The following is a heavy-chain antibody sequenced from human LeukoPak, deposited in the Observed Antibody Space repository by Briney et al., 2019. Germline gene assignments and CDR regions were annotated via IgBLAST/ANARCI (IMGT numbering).Heavy chain of an antibody. CDR3: ARASVKPPLEIKRGIAAAGRGVFRYYYYYGMDV. J-gene: IGHJ6*02. Sequence: ASVKVSCKASGYTFTSNYIHWVRQAPGQGLEWMGLIYPRDGSTSYAQKFQGRVTITADESTSTAYMELSSLRSEDTAVYYCARASVKPPLEIKRGIAAAGRGVFRYYYYYGMDVWGQGTTVTVSS. D-gene: IGHD6-13*01. CDR2: IYPRDGST. CDR1: GYTFTSNY. V-gene: IGHV1-46*01.